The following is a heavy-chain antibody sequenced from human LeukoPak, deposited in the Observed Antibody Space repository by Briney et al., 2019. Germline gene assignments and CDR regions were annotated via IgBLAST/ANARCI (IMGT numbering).Heavy chain of an antibody. V-gene: IGHV3-23*01. D-gene: IGHD3-3*01. J-gene: IGHJ4*02. CDR2: ISGGGAAT. Sequence: PGGSLRLSCAASGFIFSNYAMTWVRQAPGKGLEWVSVISGGGAATYYADSVKGRFTISRDNSKNTLDLQMNSLRAEDTAVYYCARGGYDLWSGYRIDYWGQGTLVTVSS. CDR3: ARGGYDLWSGYRIDY. CDR1: GFIFSNYA.